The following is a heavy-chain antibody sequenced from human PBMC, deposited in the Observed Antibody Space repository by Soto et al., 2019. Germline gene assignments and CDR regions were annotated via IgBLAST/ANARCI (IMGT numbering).Heavy chain of an antibody. Sequence: QVQLQESGPGLVKPSETLSLTCTVSGGSISSYHWSWIRQPPGKGLEWIGYIYYSGSTNYNPSLKSRVTISVDTSKNQFSLKLSSVTAADTAVYYCASYDSVDNWFDPWGQGTLVTVSS. V-gene: IGHV4-59*08. D-gene: IGHD3-22*01. CDR3: ASYDSVDNWFDP. J-gene: IGHJ5*02. CDR2: IYYSGST. CDR1: GGSISSYH.